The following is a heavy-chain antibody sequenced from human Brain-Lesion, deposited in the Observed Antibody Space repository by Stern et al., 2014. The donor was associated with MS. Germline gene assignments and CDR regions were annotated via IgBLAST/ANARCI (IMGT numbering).Heavy chain of an antibody. D-gene: IGHD5-24*01. Sequence: QVQLVQSGGGVVQPGTSLRLSCAASGFTFSSYGMHWVHQAPGKGLEWESLAWYDGSTAYYTNSVKGRFTISRDNSKNTLSLQMNSLTAEDTAVYYCARGHIPYAYNYLFDYWGQGTLVTVSS. V-gene: IGHV3-33*01. CDR1: GFTFSSYG. J-gene: IGHJ4*02. CDR2: AWYDGSTA. CDR3: ARGHIPYAYNYLFDY.